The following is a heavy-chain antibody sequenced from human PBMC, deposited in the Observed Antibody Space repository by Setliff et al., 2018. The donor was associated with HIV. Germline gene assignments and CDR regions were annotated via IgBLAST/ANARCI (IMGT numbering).Heavy chain of an antibody. Sequence: SETLSLTCAVYGGSFSGYHCNWLRQFPGKGLEWIGEINHTGNTQYNPSLKSRVTMSEETSKNQLSLKLKYVTAADTAIYFCARGKGGLVGPAEFDYWGPGTLVTVSS. D-gene: IGHD1-26*01. CDR2: INHTGNT. V-gene: IGHV4-34*01. J-gene: IGHJ4*02. CDR1: GGSFSGYH. CDR3: ARGKGGLVGPAEFDY.